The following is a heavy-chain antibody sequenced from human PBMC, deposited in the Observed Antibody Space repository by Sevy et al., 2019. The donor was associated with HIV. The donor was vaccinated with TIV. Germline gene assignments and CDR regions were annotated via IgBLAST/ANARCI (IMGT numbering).Heavy chain of an antibody. CDR1: GYTFTAYY. Sequence: ASVKVSCKASGYTFTAYYIHWVRQAPGQGLEWMGWINPNSGGTYFAKKFQDSVTLTTDTSVNTAYMELRSLRFDDTAVYYCARMGDYYDSSGYYPFKFWGQGTLVTVSS. CDR2: INPNSGGT. D-gene: IGHD3-22*01. V-gene: IGHV1-2*02. CDR3: ARMGDYYDSSGYYPFKF. J-gene: IGHJ4*02.